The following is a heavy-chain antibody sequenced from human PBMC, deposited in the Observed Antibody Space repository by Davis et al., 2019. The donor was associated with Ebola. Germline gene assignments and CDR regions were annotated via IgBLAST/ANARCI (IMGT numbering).Heavy chain of an antibody. CDR2: INWNGGST. V-gene: IGHV3-20*04. Sequence: GESLKISCAASGFTFDDYGMSWVRQAPGEGLEWVSGINWNGGSTGYADSVKGRFTISRDNAKNSLYLQMNSLRAEDTALYYCARAPGPRSSWYSDYWGQGTLVTVSS. J-gene: IGHJ4*02. CDR1: GFTFDDYG. D-gene: IGHD6-13*01. CDR3: ARAPGPRSSWYSDY.